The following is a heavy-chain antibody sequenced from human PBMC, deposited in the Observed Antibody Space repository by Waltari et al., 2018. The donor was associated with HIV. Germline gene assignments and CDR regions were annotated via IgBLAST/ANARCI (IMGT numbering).Heavy chain of an antibody. D-gene: IGHD5-18*01. V-gene: IGHV4-59*01. Sequence: QVQLQESGPGLVKPSETLSLTCTVSGGSIRSYYWSWIRPPPGKGLEWIGYIYDSGGTNYNPSLKSRVTISVDTSKNQFSLKLSSVTAADTAVYYCARGGDTAMAPYYFDYWGQGTLVTVSS. J-gene: IGHJ4*02. CDR2: IYDSGGT. CDR3: ARGGDTAMAPYYFDY. CDR1: GGSIRSYY.